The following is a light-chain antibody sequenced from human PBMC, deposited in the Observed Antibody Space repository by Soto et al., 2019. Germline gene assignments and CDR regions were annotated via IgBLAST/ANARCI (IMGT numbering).Light chain of an antibody. Sequence: QSVLTQPPSVSAAPGQKVTISCSGSSSNIENNYVSWYQQLPGTAPKLLIYDNNKRPSGIPDRFSGSKSGTLATLGITGLQTGDEAEYYCGTWDNSLSAGVFGGGTQLTVL. V-gene: IGLV1-51*01. CDR1: SSNIENNY. J-gene: IGLJ2*01. CDR2: DNN. CDR3: GTWDNSLSAGV.